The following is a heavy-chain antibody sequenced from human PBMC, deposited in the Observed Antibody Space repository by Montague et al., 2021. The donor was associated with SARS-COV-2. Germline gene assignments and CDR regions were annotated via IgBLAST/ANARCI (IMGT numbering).Heavy chain of an antibody. Sequence: SETLSLTCTVSGDSISYCYWSWIRQPAGKGLEWIGRVYASGSTNYNPSLNSRVTMSVDTSKKQFYLRLSPVTAADTAVYYCARDVVAAPGTSDYWGQGTLVTVSS. D-gene: IGHD6-13*01. CDR2: VYASGST. CDR1: GDSISYCY. CDR3: ARDVVAAPGTSDY. J-gene: IGHJ4*02. V-gene: IGHV4-4*07.